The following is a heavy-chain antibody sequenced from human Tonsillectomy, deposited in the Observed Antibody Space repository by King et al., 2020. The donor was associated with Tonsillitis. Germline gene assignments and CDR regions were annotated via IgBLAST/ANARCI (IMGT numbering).Heavy chain of an antibody. CDR2: MSHSGSA. J-gene: IGHJ4*02. D-gene: IGHD3-22*01. Sequence: VQLQESGPGLVKPSETLSLTCVVSGYSISSGYYWGWIRQPPGKGLEWIGSMSHSGSAYFNPSLKSRVTISVYKSKNQFSLKLSSVAAAVTAFYSFASGQGYYGSSGYYFFDYWGQGPLVTVSS. CDR3: ASGQGYYGSSGYYFFDY. CDR1: GYSISSGYY. V-gene: IGHV4-38-2*01.